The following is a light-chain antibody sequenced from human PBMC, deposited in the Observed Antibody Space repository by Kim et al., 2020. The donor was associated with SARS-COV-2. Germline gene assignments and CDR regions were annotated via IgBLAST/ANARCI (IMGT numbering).Light chain of an antibody. J-gene: IGLJ1*01. CDR3: QTWDSSTGF. Sequence: SVSPGQTASITCSGDKLGDKYADWYQQKPGQSPVLVIYQDSKRPSGIPERFSGSNSGNTATLTISGTQAMDEADYYCQTWDSSTGFFGTGTKVTVL. V-gene: IGLV3-1*01. CDR2: QDS. CDR1: KLGDKY.